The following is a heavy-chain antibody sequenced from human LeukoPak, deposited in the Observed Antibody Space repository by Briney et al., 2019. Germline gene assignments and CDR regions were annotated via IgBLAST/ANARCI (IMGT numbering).Heavy chain of an antibody. D-gene: IGHD2-2*03. CDR1: GYSISSGYY. CDR2: IYHSGST. CDR3: ARGSGRMDIVVVPVATNWFDP. J-gene: IGHJ5*02. V-gene: IGHV4-38-2*01. Sequence: SETLSLTCAVSGYSISSGYYWGWIRQPPGKGLEWIGSIYHSGSTYYNPSLKSRVTISVDTSKNQFSLKLSSVTAADTAVYYCARGSGRMDIVVVPVATNWFDPWGQGTLVTVSS.